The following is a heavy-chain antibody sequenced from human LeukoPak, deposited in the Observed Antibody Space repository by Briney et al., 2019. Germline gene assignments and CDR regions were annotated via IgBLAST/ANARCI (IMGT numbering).Heavy chain of an antibody. J-gene: IGHJ4*02. CDR1: GFTFSSYS. CDR3: ARADYDILTGLLSRYYFDY. V-gene: IGHV3-21*01. Sequence: PGGSLRLSCAASGFTFSSYSMNWVRQAPGKGLEWVSSISSSSSYIYYADSVKGRFTISRDNAKNSLYLQMNSLRAEDTAVYYCARADYDILTGLLSRYYFDYWGQGTLVTVSS. CDR2: ISSSSSYI. D-gene: IGHD3-9*01.